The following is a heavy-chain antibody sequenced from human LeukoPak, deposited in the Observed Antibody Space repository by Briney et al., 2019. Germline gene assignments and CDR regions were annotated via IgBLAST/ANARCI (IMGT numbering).Heavy chain of an antibody. D-gene: IGHD1-26*01. Sequence: SETLSLTCTVSSGSISSSSYYWGWIRQPPGKGLGWIGSIYYSGSTYYNPSLKSRVTISVDTSKKQFSLKLTSVTAADTAVYYCARRNGGRHQAFDYWGQGTLVTVSS. V-gene: IGHV4-39*01. J-gene: IGHJ4*02. CDR3: ARRNGGRHQAFDY. CDR2: IYYSGST. CDR1: SGSISSSSYY.